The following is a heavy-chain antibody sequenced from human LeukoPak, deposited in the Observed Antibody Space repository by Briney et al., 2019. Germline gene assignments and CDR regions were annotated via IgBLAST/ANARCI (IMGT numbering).Heavy chain of an antibody. V-gene: IGHV1-18*01. J-gene: IGHJ4*02. CDR2: ISAYNGNT. CDR1: GYTFTSYG. Sequence: ASVKVSCKASGYTFTSYGISWVRQASGQGLEWMGWISAYNGNTNYAQKLQGRVTMTTDTSTSTAYMELRSLRSDDTAVYYCARDFGMITFGGVIDSFDYWGQGTLVTVSS. D-gene: IGHD3-16*02. CDR3: ARDFGMITFGGVIDSFDY.